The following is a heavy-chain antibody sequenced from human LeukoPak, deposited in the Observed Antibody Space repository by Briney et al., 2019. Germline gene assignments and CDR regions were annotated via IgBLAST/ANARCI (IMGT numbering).Heavy chain of an antibody. CDR1: GFTFTTYG. CDR2: ISYDGSKK. CDR3: AKDPDPFCNGDCYSWEPRYMDV. Sequence: LPGGSLRLSCAASGFTFTTYGMHWVRQAPGKGLEWVAVISYDGSKKYYAGSVKGRFTISRDNSMDTLYLQLNSLRPEDTAVYYCAKDPDPFCNGDCYSWEPRYMDVWGKGTTVTVSS. V-gene: IGHV3-30*18. D-gene: IGHD2-21*02. J-gene: IGHJ6*03.